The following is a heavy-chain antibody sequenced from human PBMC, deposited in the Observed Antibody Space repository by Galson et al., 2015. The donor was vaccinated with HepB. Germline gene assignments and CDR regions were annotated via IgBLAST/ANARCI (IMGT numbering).Heavy chain of an antibody. CDR3: AKDLLDGIAAAGPFDY. V-gene: IGHV3-30*18. J-gene: IGHJ4*02. Sequence: SLRLPCAASGFTFSSYGMHWVRQAPGKGLEWVAVISYDGSNKYYADSVKGRFTISRDNSKNTLYLQMNSLRAEDTAVYYCAKDLLDGIAAAGPFDYWGQGTLVTVSS. CDR2: ISYDGSNK. D-gene: IGHD6-13*01. CDR1: GFTFSSYG.